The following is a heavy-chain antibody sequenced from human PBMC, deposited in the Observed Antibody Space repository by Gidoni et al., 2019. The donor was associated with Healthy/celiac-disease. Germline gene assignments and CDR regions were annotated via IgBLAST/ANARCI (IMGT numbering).Heavy chain of an antibody. Sequence: QLQLQASGPGLVTPAGTLYLPCAVSGRSLSRSNWWSWVRQPPGKGLEWTGEIYHSGSTNYNPSLKSRVTISVDKSKNQFSLKLSSVTAADTAVYDCARGGTDYGDYGDYWGQGTLVTVSS. D-gene: IGHD4-17*01. CDR1: GRSLSRSNW. V-gene: IGHV4-4*02. J-gene: IGHJ4*02. CDR2: IYHSGST. CDR3: ARGGTDYGDYGDY.